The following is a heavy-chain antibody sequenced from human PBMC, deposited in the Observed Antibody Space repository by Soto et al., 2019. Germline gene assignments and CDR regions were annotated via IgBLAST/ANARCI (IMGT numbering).Heavy chain of an antibody. CDR2: IIPIFGTA. CDR1: GGTFSSYA. J-gene: IGHJ5*02. V-gene: IGHV1-69*01. Sequence: QVQLVQSGAEVKKPGSSVKVSCKASGGTFSSYAISWVRQAPGQGLEWMGGIIPIFGTANYVQKFQGRVTITADEPTSTADMELISLRSEDTAVYYCAQSLGIVVVTTARNWFDPWGQGTLVTVSS. CDR3: AQSLGIVVVTTARNWFDP. D-gene: IGHD3-22*01.